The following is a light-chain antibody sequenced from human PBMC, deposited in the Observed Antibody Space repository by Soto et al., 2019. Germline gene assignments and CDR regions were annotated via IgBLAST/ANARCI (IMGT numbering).Light chain of an antibody. CDR1: SSYVGSYNL. Sequence: QSALTQPASVSGSPGQSITISCTGTSSYVGSYNLVSWYQHHPGKAPKLMIYEVSKRPSGVSNRFSGSKSGNTASLTISGLQAEDEADYYCCSYAGSSAYVFGTGTKVTVL. CDR2: EVS. CDR3: CSYAGSSAYV. V-gene: IGLV2-23*02. J-gene: IGLJ1*01.